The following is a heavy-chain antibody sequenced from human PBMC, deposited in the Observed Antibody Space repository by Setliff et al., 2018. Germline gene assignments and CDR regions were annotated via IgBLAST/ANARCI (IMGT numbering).Heavy chain of an antibody. CDR1: GDTSTTYA. D-gene: IGHD3-10*01. J-gene: IGHJ4*02. V-gene: IGHV1-3*01. CDR2: INAGNGNI. CDR3: ARDRYYYGSGSPYYFDY. Sequence: ASVKVSCKASGDTSTTYAIHWVRQAPGQGLEWMGWINAGNGNIRYSQNFQGRVTMTRDTSTSTVYMELSSLRSEDTAVYYCARDRYYYGSGSPYYFDYWGQGTLVTVSS.